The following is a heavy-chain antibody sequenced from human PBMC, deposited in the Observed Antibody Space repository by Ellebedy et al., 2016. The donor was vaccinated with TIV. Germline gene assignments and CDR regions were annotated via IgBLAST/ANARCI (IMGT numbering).Heavy chain of an antibody. CDR3: ARAATSCWYIPDY. Sequence: PGGSLRLSCAASGFTFSTYGMHWVRQAPGKGLEWVAVIWYDGSNGYYADSVKGRFTISRDNSKNTLYLQMNSLRAEDTAVYYCARAATSCWYIPDYWGQGTLVSVSS. CDR2: IWYDGSNG. V-gene: IGHV3-33*01. D-gene: IGHD6-19*01. CDR1: GFTFSTYG. J-gene: IGHJ4*02.